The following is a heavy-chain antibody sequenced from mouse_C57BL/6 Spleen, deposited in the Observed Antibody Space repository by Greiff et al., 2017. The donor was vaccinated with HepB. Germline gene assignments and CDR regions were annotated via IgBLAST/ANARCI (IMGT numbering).Heavy chain of an antibody. J-gene: IGHJ1*03. Sequence: EVKVVESGPGMVKPSQSLSLTCTVTGYSITSGYDWHWIRHFPGNKLEWMGYISYSGSTNYNPSLKSRISITHDTSKNHFFLKLNSVTTEDTATYYCARARSYVWYFDVWGTGTTVTVSS. D-gene: IGHD1-1*01. CDR2: ISYSGST. V-gene: IGHV3-1*01. CDR3: ARARSYVWYFDV. CDR1: GYSITSGYD.